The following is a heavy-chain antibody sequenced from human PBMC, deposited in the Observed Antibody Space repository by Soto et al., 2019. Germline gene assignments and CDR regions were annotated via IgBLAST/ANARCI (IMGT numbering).Heavy chain of an antibody. V-gene: IGHV3-30*18. CDR2: ISYDGITK. D-gene: IGHD2-2*03. CDR1: GFTFSSYG. J-gene: IGHJ6*02. CDR3: AKGLDIVLVPGTIGPYYYYGVDV. Sequence: VQLVESGGGVVQPGRSLRLSCAASGFTFSSYGMNWVRQAPGKGLEWVALISYDGITKYYADSGKGRFTISRDNAKNTQYLQMNSLRPEETAVYYCAKGLDIVLVPGTIGPYYYYGVDVWGQGTTVTVSS.